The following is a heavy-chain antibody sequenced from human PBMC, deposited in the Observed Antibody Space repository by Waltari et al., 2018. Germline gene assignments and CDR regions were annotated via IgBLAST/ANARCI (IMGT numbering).Heavy chain of an antibody. D-gene: IGHD4-17*01. V-gene: IGHV3-21*01. Sequence: EVQLVESGGGLVKPGGSLRLSCAASGFTFSSYSMNWVRQAPGKGLEWVSSISSSSSYIYYADSVKGRFTISRDNAKNSLYLQMNSLRAEDTAVYYCARSDYGDASDYWGQGTLVTVSS. J-gene: IGHJ4*02. CDR3: ARSDYGDASDY. CDR1: GFTFSSYS. CDR2: ISSSSSYI.